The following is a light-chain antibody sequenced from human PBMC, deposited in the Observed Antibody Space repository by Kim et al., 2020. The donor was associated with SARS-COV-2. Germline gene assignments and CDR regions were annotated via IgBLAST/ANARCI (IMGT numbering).Light chain of an antibody. V-gene: IGLV3-21*04. CDR1: TIGSKS. J-gene: IGLJ2*01. Sequence: APGKTARLTWGGNTIGSKSVHWYQQKPGQAPVLVIYYDSDRPSGIPERFSGSNSGNTATLTISRVEAGDEADYYCQVWDSSSDHVVFGGGTQLTVL. CDR2: YDS. CDR3: QVWDSSSDHVV.